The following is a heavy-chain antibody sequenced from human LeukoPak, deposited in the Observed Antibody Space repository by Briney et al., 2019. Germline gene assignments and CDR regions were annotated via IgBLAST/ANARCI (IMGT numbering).Heavy chain of an antibody. Sequence: GGSLRLSCAASGFTFSSYSMNWVRQAPGKGLEWVSSISSSSSYIYYADSVKGRFTISRDNAKNSLYLQMNSLRAEDTAAYYCAPSAASQPIPHDSWGQGTLVTVSS. V-gene: IGHV3-21*01. J-gene: IGHJ5*02. CDR1: GFTFSSYS. D-gene: IGHD2-2*01. CDR3: APSAASQPIPHDS. CDR2: ISSSSSYI.